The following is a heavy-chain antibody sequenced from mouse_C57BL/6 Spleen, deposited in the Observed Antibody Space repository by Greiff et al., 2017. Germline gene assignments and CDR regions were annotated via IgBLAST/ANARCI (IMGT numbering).Heavy chain of an antibody. V-gene: IGHV1-19*01. D-gene: IGHD1-1*01. CDR1: GYTFTDYY. CDR2: INPYNGGT. J-gene: IGHJ2*01. Sequence: VQLKESGPVLVKPGASVKMSCKASGYTFTDYYMNWVKQSHGKSLEWIGVINPYNGGTSYNQKFKGKATLTVDKSSSTAYMELNSLTSEDSAVYYGARRITTVVARVYFDYGGQGTTRTVAS. CDR3: ARRITTVVARVYFDY.